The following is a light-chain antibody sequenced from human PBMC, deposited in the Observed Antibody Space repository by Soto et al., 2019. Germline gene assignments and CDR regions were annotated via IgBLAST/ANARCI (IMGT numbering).Light chain of an antibody. CDR2: AIS. J-gene: IGKJ1*01. CDR1: QSLNSNY. CDR3: HQYGSSPTT. Sequence: EIVLTQSPGTLSLSPGERATLSCRASQSLNSNYLAWYQHKSGQAPRLLIYAISSRAPGIPDRFSGSGSGTDFTLTISRLEPEDFAVYYCHQYGSSPTTLGQGTKVDIK. V-gene: IGKV3-20*01.